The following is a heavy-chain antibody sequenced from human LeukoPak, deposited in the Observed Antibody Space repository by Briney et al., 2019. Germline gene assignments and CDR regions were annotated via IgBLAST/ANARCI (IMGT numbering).Heavy chain of an antibody. Sequence: ASVKVSCKASGYTFTSYYMHWVRQAPGQGLEWMGSINPSGSSAAYAQKFQGRVTITADKSTSTAYMELSSLRSEDTAVYYCATMNRHSSSRPQGYYNWFDPWGQGTLVTVSS. CDR1: GYTFTSYY. CDR2: INPSGSSA. V-gene: IGHV1-46*01. D-gene: IGHD6-13*01. J-gene: IGHJ5*02. CDR3: ATMNRHSSSRPQGYYNWFDP.